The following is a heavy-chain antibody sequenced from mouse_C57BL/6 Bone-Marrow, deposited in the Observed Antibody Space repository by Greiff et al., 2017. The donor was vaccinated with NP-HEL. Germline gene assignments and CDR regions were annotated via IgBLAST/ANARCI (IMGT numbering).Heavy chain of an antibody. J-gene: IGHJ2*01. Sequence: EVQGVESGGGLVQPGGSLSLSCAASGFTFTDYYMSWVRQPPGKALEWLGFIRNKANGYTTEYSASVKGRFTISRDNSQSILYLQMNALRAEDSATYYCARYRGLRYFDYWGQGTTLTVSS. CDR2: IRNKANGYTT. CDR1: GFTFTDYY. D-gene: IGHD2-4*01. CDR3: ARYRGLRYFDY. V-gene: IGHV7-3*01.